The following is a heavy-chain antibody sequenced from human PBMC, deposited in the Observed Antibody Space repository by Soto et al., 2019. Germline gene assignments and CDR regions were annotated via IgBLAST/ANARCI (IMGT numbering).Heavy chain of an antibody. Sequence: QVQLQESGPGLVKPSETLSLTCTVSGGSISSYYWSWIRQPPGKGLEWIGYIYYSGSTNYNPSLKSRVTISVDTSKNQFSLKLSSVTAADTAVYYCAREGYSSSWYPRGGHNWFDPWGQGTLVTVSS. CDR3: AREGYSSSWYPRGGHNWFDP. D-gene: IGHD6-13*01. CDR2: IYYSGST. J-gene: IGHJ5*02. CDR1: GGSISSYY. V-gene: IGHV4-59*01.